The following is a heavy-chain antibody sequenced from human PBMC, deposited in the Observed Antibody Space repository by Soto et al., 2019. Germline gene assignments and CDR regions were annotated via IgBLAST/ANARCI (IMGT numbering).Heavy chain of an antibody. CDR3: ARDYYYDSRGHPGPYYYGMDV. J-gene: IGHJ6*02. CDR2: IYYSGST. Sequence: SETLSLTCTVSGGSVSSGSYYWSWIRQPPGKGLEWIGYIYYSGSTNYNPSLKSRVTISVDTSKSQVSLKVSSVTAADTAVYYCARDYYYDSRGHPGPYYYGMDVWGQGTTVTVSS. V-gene: IGHV4-61*01. D-gene: IGHD3-22*01. CDR1: GGSVSSGSYY.